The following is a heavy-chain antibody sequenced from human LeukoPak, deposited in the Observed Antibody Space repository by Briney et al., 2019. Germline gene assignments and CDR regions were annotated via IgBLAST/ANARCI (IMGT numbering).Heavy chain of an antibody. CDR2: MSWDGRRR. D-gene: IGHD5-12*01. J-gene: IGHJ6*04. Sequence: GSLRLSCAASGFTLDDYAMHWVRPAPGKGPGWVAFMSWDGRRRYYADSVKGRFVISKDNSKNSLYLQMNSLRAEDTALYYCAKVSGGDNGYWVVWGKGTTVTVSS. CDR3: AKVSGGDNGYWVV. CDR1: GFTLDDYA. V-gene: IGHV3-43D*04.